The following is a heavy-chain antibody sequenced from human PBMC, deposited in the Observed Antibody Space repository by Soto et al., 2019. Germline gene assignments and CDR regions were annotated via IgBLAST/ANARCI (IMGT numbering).Heavy chain of an antibody. CDR1: GFTFTNFA. V-gene: IGHV3-23*01. CDR2: ISETGAAT. J-gene: IGHJ4*02. Sequence: EVQLLESGGDLLQPGVSLRLSCSASGFTFTNFAMSWVRQAPGRGLEWVSTISETGAATYYADSVKGRFTISRDTSKNPLYLQMNSLRAEDTALYYCTRGGDNYGFPYFFDFWGQGTLVTVSS. D-gene: IGHD5-18*01. CDR3: TRGGDNYGFPYFFDF.